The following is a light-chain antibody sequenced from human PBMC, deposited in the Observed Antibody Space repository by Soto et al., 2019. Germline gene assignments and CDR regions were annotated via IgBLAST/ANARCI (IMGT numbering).Light chain of an antibody. CDR3: SSYAGSNNWV. CDR2: EVS. V-gene: IGLV2-8*01. J-gene: IGLJ3*02. Sequence: QSALTQPPSASGSPGQSVTISCTGTSSDVGAFNYVSWYQQYPGKAPKVMIYEVSKRPSGVPDRFSGSKSGNTASLTVSGLQAEDEADYYCSSYAGSNNWVFGGGTKLTVL. CDR1: SSDVGAFNY.